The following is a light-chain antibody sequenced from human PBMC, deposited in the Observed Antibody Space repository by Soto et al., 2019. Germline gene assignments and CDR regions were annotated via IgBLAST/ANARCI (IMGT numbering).Light chain of an antibody. CDR2: SAS. J-gene: IGKJ2*01. V-gene: IGKV1-27*01. CDR3: QQYNSAPNT. Sequence: DIRMTQSPSSLSAFVGDTVTITCRASRDIIYYLAWYQQKPGKIPKLLIHSASTLQTGVQSRFSGTGSGTVFTLTINNLQPEDVATYYCQQYNSAPNTFGQGSRLEIK. CDR1: RDIIYY.